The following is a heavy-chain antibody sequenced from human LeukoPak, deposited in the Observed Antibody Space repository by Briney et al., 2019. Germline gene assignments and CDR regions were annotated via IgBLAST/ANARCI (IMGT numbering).Heavy chain of an antibody. CDR1: GFTFSNYA. Sequence: PGGSLRLSCAASGFTFSNYAMHWVRQAPGKGLEWMTFIRFDGSDKYYADSVKGRFTISRDYSKNTLFLQMSSLRPEDTAVYYCALGKNFGYHYFDFWGQGALVTVSS. J-gene: IGHJ4*02. D-gene: IGHD2-2*03. V-gene: IGHV3-30*02. CDR3: ALGKNFGYHYFDF. CDR2: IRFDGSDK.